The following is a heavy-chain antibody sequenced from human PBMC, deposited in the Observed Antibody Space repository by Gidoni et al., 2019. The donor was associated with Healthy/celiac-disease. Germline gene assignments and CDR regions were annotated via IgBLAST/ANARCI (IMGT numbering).Heavy chain of an antibody. J-gene: IGHJ2*01. CDR2: TYYRSKWYN. Sequence: QVQLQQSGPGLVKPSPNLSLTCPFYGDSVPSNSVAWNWIRQAPSRVREWLGRTYYRSKWYNEYAVSVKSRITINPDTSKNQFSLQLNSVTPEDTAVYYCARDQDSGYGNWYFDLWGRGTLVTVSS. V-gene: IGHV6-1*01. D-gene: IGHD5-12*01. CDR3: ARDQDSGYGNWYFDL. CDR1: GDSVPSNSVA.